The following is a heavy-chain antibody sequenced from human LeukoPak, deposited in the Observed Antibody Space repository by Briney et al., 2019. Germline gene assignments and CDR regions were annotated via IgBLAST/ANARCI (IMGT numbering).Heavy chain of an antibody. Sequence: SETLSLTCTVSGGSISSYYWSWIRQPPGKGLEWIGYFYYSGSTNYNPSLKSRVTISVDTSKNQFSLKLSSVTAADTAVYYCARHDFWSGYYGSYFDYWGQGTLVTVSS. CDR1: GGSISSYY. D-gene: IGHD3-3*01. CDR3: ARHDFWSGYYGSYFDY. J-gene: IGHJ4*02. V-gene: IGHV4-59*01. CDR2: FYYSGST.